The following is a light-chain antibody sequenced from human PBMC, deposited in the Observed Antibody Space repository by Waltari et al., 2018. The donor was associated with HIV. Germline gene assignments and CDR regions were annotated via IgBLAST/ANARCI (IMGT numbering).Light chain of an antibody. CDR1: SSDVGGYNH. V-gene: IGLV2-14*01. CDR3: NSYRGGSSPWV. J-gene: IGLJ3*02. CDR2: EVN. Sequence: QSALTQPASVSGSPGQSITISCTGTSSDVGGYNHVSWYQHHPGKAPTLMIYEVNNRPSDVSNRCSGSKSGNTASLTISGLQAEDEADYYCNSYRGGSSPWVFGGGTKLTVL.